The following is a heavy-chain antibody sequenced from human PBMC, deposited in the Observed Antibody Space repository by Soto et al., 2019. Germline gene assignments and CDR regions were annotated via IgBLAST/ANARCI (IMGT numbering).Heavy chain of an antibody. Sequence: GSLRLSCAASGFTFSSYAMSWVRQAPGKGLEWVSAISGSGGSTYYADSVEGRFTISRDNYKNTLYLQMNSLRAEHTAVYYCAKSISRRGYCSGGSCPKVGAFDIWGQGTMVTVSS. J-gene: IGHJ3*02. D-gene: IGHD2-15*01. V-gene: IGHV3-23*01. CDR2: ISGSGGST. CDR3: AKSISRRGYCSGGSCPKVGAFDI. CDR1: GFTFSSYA.